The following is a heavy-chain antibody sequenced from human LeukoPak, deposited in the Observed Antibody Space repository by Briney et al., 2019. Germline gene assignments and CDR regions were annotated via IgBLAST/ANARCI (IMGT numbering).Heavy chain of an antibody. Sequence: PGGSLSLSCAASGFTFSSYAMSWVRQAPGKGLEWASAISGSGGSTYYADSVKGRFTISRDNSKNTLYLQMNSLRAEDTAVYYCAKDSDIVVVPAAPNYFDYWGQGTLVTVSS. CDR1: GFTFSSYA. CDR2: ISGSGGST. V-gene: IGHV3-23*01. CDR3: AKDSDIVVVPAAPNYFDY. D-gene: IGHD2-2*01. J-gene: IGHJ4*02.